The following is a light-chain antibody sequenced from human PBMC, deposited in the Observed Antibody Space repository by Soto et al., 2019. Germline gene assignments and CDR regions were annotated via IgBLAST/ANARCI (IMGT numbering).Light chain of an antibody. CDR3: QKYNSAPLT. CDR2: ATS. Sequence: DVQMTQSPSSLSASVGDRVTITCRASQGIAPYFAWFQQKPGKVPRLLIYATSTLQSGVPSRFSGSGSGTDFTLTISSLQPEDVATYYCQKYNSAPLTFGVGTKVEIK. J-gene: IGKJ4*01. V-gene: IGKV1-27*01. CDR1: QGIAPY.